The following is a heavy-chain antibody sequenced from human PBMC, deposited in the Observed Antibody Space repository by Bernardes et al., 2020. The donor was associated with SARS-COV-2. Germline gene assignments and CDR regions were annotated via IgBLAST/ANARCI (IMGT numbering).Heavy chain of an antibody. CDR1: GYTFNTHD. Sequence: ASVKVSCKASGYTFNTHDISWVRQGTGQGLEWMGWMNPAIEKTDYAQRFQGRVTLTWDTSISTAYMELNSLKFEDTAVYYCARGRHFYGSGSIYSRLDAFDVWGQGTMVTVSS. V-gene: IGHV1-8*02. CDR2: MNPAIEKT. J-gene: IGHJ3*01. CDR3: ARGRHFYGSGSIYSRLDAFDV. D-gene: IGHD3-10*01.